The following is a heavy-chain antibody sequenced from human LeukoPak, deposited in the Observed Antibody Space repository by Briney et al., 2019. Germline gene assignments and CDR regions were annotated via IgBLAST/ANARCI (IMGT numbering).Heavy chain of an antibody. J-gene: IGHJ3*02. CDR2: ISSSSSYI. CDR3: ARELYDFWSGSDAFDI. Sequence: GGSLRLSCAASGFTFSSYSMNWVRQAPGKGLEWVSSISSSSSYIYYADSVKGRFTISRDNAKNSLYLQMNSLRAEDTAVYYCARELYDFWSGSDAFDIWGQGTMVTVSS. V-gene: IGHV3-21*03. CDR1: GFTFSSYS. D-gene: IGHD3-3*01.